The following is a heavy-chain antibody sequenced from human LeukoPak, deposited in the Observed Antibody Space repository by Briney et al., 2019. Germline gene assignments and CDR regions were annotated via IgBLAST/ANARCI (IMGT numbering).Heavy chain of an antibody. D-gene: IGHD2-2*01. CDR2: MNPNSGNT. CDR3: ARPPGVPAAKSWYFDL. CDR1: GGTFSSYA. V-gene: IGHV1-8*02. J-gene: IGHJ2*01. Sequence: ASVKVSCKASGGTFSSYAINWVRQATGQGLEWMGWMNPNSGNTGYAQKFQGRVTMTRNTSISTAYMELSSLRSEDTAVYYCARPPGVPAAKSWYFDLWGRGTLVTVSS.